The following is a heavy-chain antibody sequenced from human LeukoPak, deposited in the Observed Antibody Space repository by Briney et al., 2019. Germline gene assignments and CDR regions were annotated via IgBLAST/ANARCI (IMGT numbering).Heavy chain of an antibody. CDR2: IYYSGST. Sequence: PSETLSLTCTVSGGSISSYYWRWIRQPPGKGLEWIGYIYYSGSTNYNPSLKSRVTISVDTSKNQFSLKPSSVTAADTAVYYCARATPYDFWSGYYLDAFDIWGQGTMVTVSS. D-gene: IGHD3-3*01. CDR3: ARATPYDFWSGYYLDAFDI. V-gene: IGHV4-59*01. CDR1: GGSISSYY. J-gene: IGHJ3*02.